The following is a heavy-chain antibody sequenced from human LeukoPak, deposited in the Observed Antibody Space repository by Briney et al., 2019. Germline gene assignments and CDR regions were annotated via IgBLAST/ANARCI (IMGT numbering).Heavy chain of an antibody. Sequence: ASVKVSCKASGYTFTGYYMHWVRQAPGQGLEWMGWINPNSGGTNYAQKFRGRVTMTRDTSISTAYMELSRLRSDDTAVYYCARGGLERYFDWSNVDYWGQGTLVTVSS. CDR1: GYTFTGYY. CDR2: INPNSGGT. V-gene: IGHV1-2*02. D-gene: IGHD3-9*01. J-gene: IGHJ4*02. CDR3: ARGGLERYFDWSNVDY.